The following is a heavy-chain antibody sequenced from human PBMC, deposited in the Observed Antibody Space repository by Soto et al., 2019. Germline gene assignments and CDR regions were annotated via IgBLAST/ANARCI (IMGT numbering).Heavy chain of an antibody. V-gene: IGHV1-8*01. D-gene: IGHD6-13*01. J-gene: IGHJ5*01. CDR3: ARERSAAGTGWFDY. Sequence: GASVKVSCKASGYTFTSYDINWVRQATGQGLEWMGWMNPNSGNTGYAQKFQGRVTMTRNTSISTAYMELSSLRSEDTAVYFCARERSAAGTGWFDYWGQGTLVTVSS. CDR2: MNPNSGNT. CDR1: GYTFTSYD.